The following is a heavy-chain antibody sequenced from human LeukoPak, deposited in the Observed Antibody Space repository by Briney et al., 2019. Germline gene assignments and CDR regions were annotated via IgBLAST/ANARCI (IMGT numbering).Heavy chain of an antibody. D-gene: IGHD3-3*01. Sequence: GASVKVSCKASGYTFTSYGISWVRQAPGHGLEWMGWISAYNGNTNYAQKLQGRVTMTTDTSTSTAYMELRSLRSDDTAVYYCARASDFWSGYSLDYYYGMDVWGQGTTVTVSS. J-gene: IGHJ6*02. CDR3: ARASDFWSGYSLDYYYGMDV. CDR1: GYTFTSYG. V-gene: IGHV1-18*01. CDR2: ISAYNGNT.